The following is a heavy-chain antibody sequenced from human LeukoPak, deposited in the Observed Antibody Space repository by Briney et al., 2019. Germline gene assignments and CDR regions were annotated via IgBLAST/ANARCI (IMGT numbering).Heavy chain of an antibody. CDR3: ARDVNSSGMDV. Sequence: GRSLRLSCAASGFTFSSYGMHWVRQAPGKGLQWVAIIWHDGSNKYYADSVKGRFTISRDNSKNTLYLQMNSLRAEDTAVYYCARDVNSSGMDVWGQGTTVTVSS. CDR1: GFTFSSYG. J-gene: IGHJ6*02. V-gene: IGHV3-33*01. D-gene: IGHD6-6*01. CDR2: IWHDGSNK.